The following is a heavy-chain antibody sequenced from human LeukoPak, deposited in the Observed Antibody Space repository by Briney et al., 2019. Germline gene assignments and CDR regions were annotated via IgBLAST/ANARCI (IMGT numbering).Heavy chain of an antibody. CDR3: ARDNSGYVKASVGGDV. D-gene: IGHD5-12*01. J-gene: IGHJ6*02. CDR2: IYSGGST. V-gene: IGHV3-66*01. Sequence: GGSLRLSCAASGFTFSSYSMNWVRQAPGKGLEWVSVIYSGGSTYYADSVKGRFTISRDNSKNTLYLQMNSLRAEDTAVYYCARDNSGYVKASVGGDVWGQGTTVTVSS. CDR1: GFTFSSYS.